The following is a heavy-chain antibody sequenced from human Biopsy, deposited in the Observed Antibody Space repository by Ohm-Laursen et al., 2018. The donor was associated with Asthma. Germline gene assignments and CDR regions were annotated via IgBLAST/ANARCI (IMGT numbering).Heavy chain of an antibody. J-gene: IGHJ3*01. CDR3: ATPASPGPGADAMDL. D-gene: IGHD6-6*01. Sequence: SLRLSCAASRINLRNFGVFWVRQAPGKGLEWLAWISHQGPYTAYADSVKGRFTVSRDNHHNTASLVLDSLRPDDTGVYYCATPASPGPGADAMDLWGQGTVVTVSS. CDR2: ISHQGPYT. CDR1: RINLRNFG. V-gene: IGHV3-30*03.